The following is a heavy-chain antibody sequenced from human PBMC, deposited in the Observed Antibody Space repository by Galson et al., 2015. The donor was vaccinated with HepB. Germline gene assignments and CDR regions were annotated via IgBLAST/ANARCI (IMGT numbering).Heavy chain of an antibody. CDR3: ARDRRAIVVVPAAIEGGP. D-gene: IGHD2-2*02. CDR1: GFTFSSYW. V-gene: IGHV3-7*03. J-gene: IGHJ5*02. CDR2: IKQDGSEK. Sequence: SLRLSCAASGFTFSSYWMSWVRQAPGKGLEWVANIKQDGSEKYYVDSVKGRFTISRDNAKNSLYLQMNSLRAEDTAVYYCARDRRAIVVVPAAIEGGPWGQGTLVTVSS.